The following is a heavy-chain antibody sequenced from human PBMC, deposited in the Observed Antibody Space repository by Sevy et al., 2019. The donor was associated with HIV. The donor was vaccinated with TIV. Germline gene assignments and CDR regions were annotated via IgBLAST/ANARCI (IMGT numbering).Heavy chain of an antibody. Sequence: SETLSLTCGVSGGSISSSNWWHWVRQPPVKGLEWIGEIYHSGSTNYNPSLKSRVTISVDNSKNQFSLKLNSVTAADTAVYYCSRGFDTPRGFDPWGQRTLVTVSS. J-gene: IGHJ5*02. V-gene: IGHV4-4*02. CDR3: SRGFDTPRGFDP. CDR2: IYHSGST. D-gene: IGHD3-10*01. CDR1: GGSISSSNW.